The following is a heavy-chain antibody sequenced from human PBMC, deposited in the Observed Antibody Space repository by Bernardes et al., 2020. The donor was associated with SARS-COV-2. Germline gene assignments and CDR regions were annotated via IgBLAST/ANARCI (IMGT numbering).Heavy chain of an antibody. CDR3: ARHMMVRGFIGPMDV. CDR1: GGSTSGYY. CDR2: VSHSERR. V-gene: IGHV4-59*01. J-gene: IGHJ6*02. Sequence: SETLSLTCTVSGGSTSGYYWGWIRQAPGKGLEWIGYVSHSERRIYNPSLQSRVTISRDTSKNQFSLMLTSMTAADTAVYYCARHMMVRGFIGPMDVWGQGATVTVSS. D-gene: IGHD3-10*01.